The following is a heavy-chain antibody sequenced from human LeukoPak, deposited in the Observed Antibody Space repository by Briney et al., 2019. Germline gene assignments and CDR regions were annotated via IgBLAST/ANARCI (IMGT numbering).Heavy chain of an antibody. Sequence: GGSLRLSCAASGFTFSSYAMSWVRQAPGKGLEWVSAISGSGGSTYYADSVKGRFTISRDNSKNTLYLQMNSLRAEDTAVYYCAEALYYYDSSGYYPYGAFDIWGQGTMVTVSS. CDR2: ISGSGGST. D-gene: IGHD3-22*01. J-gene: IGHJ3*02. CDR3: AEALYYYDSSGYYPYGAFDI. V-gene: IGHV3-23*01. CDR1: GFTFSSYA.